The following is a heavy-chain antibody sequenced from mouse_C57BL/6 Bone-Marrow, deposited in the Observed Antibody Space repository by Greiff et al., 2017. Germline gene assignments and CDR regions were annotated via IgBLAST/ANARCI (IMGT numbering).Heavy chain of an antibody. CDR3: VRYGYYYGSRNWYFDV. D-gene: IGHD1-1*01. J-gene: IGHJ1*03. CDR2: IRSKSNNYAT. V-gene: IGHV10-1*01. CDR1: GFSFNTYA. Sequence: DAGGGLVQPKGSLKLSCAASGFSFNTYAMNWVRQAPGKGLEWVARIRSKSNNYATYYADSVKDRFTISRDDSESMLYLQMNNLKTEDPAMYYCVRYGYYYGSRNWYFDVWGTGTTVTVSS.